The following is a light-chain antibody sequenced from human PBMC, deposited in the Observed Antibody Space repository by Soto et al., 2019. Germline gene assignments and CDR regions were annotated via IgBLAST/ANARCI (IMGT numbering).Light chain of an antibody. CDR3: QNYNHGPMYT. Sequence: ELVMTQSPATLSASPGERATLSCRASQSVITNVAWYQQKPGQAPRLLIYGASTRATGIPARFSGSGSGTEFTLTISSLQSEYFAVYYCQNYNHGPMYTFGQGTKVDIK. CDR1: QSVITN. CDR2: GAS. V-gene: IGKV3-15*01. J-gene: IGKJ2*01.